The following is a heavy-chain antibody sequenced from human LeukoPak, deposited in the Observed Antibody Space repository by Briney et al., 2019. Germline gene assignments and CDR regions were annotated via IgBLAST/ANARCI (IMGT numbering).Heavy chain of an antibody. D-gene: IGHD6-6*01. J-gene: IGHJ5*02. CDR1: GGSISSGSYY. V-gene: IGHV4-39*07. CDR2: IYYSGST. CDR3: ARDREEYSTNWFDP. Sequence: KPSETLSLTCTVSGGSISSGSYYWGWIRQPPGKGLEWIGSIYYSGSTYYNPSLKSRVTISVDTSKNQFSLKLSSVTAADTAVYYCARDREEYSTNWFDPWGQGTLVTVSS.